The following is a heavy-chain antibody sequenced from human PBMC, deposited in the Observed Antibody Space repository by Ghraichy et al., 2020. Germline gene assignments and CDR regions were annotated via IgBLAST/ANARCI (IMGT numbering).Heavy chain of an antibody. CDR2: IISSSSTI. D-gene: IGHD3-3*01. Sequence: GESLNISCAASGFTFSSYSMNWVRQAPGKGLEWVSYIISSSSTIYYADSVKGLFTIPRDNAKNSLYLQMNSLRAEDTAVYYCEREGGTYYDFWSGYNWFDPWGQGTLVTVSS. CDR3: EREGGTYYDFWSGYNWFDP. J-gene: IGHJ5*02. V-gene: IGHV3-48*01. CDR1: GFTFSSYS.